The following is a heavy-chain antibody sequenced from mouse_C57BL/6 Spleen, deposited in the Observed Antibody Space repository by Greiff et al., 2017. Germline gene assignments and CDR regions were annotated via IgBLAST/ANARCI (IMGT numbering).Heavy chain of an antibody. CDR3: TRGYYSTFDY. CDR2: IDPETGGT. Sequence: VQLHQSGAELVRPGASVTLSCTASGYTFTDSEMHWVKHKPVHGLEWIGAIDPETGGTAYNQKFKGKAIMTADKSSGTAYMETRSLTAEDSAVYYCTRGYYSTFDYWGQGTTLTVSS. CDR1: GYTFTDSE. V-gene: IGHV1-15*01. D-gene: IGHD2-5*01. J-gene: IGHJ2*01.